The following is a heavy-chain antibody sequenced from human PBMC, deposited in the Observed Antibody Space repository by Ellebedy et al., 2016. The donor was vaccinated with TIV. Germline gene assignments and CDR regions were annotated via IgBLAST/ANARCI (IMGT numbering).Heavy chain of an antibody. D-gene: IGHD2-8*01. V-gene: IGHV3-23*01. J-gene: IGHJ5*02. Sequence: GGSLRLXXAASGFTFSTYAMSWVRQAPGEGLEWVSIISAGGGSTYYADSVKGRFTISRDNSKNMLYLQMNSLRAEDTSLYYCAKGETKYCTTSACGAPRFDPWGQGTLVAVSS. CDR2: ISAGGGST. CDR3: AKGETKYCTTSACGAPRFDP. CDR1: GFTFSTYA.